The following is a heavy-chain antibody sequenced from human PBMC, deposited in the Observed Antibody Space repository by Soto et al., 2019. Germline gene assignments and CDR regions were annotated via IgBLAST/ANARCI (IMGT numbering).Heavy chain of an antibody. CDR3: ARVGETLDY. Sequence: SETLSLTCTVSGGSISSYYWSWIRQPPGKGLEWIGYIYYSGSTNYNPSLKSRVTISVDTSKNQFSLKLSSVTAADTAVYYCARVGETLDYWGQGTLVTVSS. CDR2: IYYSGST. V-gene: IGHV4-59*01. CDR1: GGSISSYY. D-gene: IGHD2-21*01. J-gene: IGHJ4*02.